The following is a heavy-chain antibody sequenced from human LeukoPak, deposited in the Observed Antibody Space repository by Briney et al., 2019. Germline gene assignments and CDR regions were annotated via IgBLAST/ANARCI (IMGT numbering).Heavy chain of an antibody. CDR3: ARDAVAGFFDY. D-gene: IGHD2-15*01. V-gene: IGHV4-59*01. CDR1: GGSISSYY. Sequence: SETLSLTCTVSGGSISSYYWSWIRQPPRKGLEWIGYIYYSGSTNYNPSLKSRVTISVDTSKNQFSLKLSSVTAADTAVYYCARDAVAGFFDYWGQGTLVTVST. CDR2: IYYSGST. J-gene: IGHJ4*02.